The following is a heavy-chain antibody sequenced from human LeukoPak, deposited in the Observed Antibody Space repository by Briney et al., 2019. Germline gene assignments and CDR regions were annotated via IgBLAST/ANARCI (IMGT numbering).Heavy chain of an antibody. J-gene: IGHJ6*02. CDR3: AXXEXXXXXXXXXYYYGLDV. V-gene: IGHV3-7*03. CDR2: IKQDGSEK. Sequence: GGSLRLSCAASGFTFSSYWMIWVRQAPGKGLEWVANIKQDGSEKYYVDSVKGRFTISRDNAKNSLYLQINSLRAEDTAVYYXAXXEXXXXXXXXXYYYGLDVWGQGTTVTVSS. CDR1: GFTFSSYW.